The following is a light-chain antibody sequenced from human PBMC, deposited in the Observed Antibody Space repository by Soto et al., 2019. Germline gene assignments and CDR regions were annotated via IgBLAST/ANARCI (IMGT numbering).Light chain of an antibody. CDR1: QSVSRNS. CDR2: GAS. J-gene: IGKJ3*01. V-gene: IGKV3-20*01. CDR3: QQYGTSPPT. Sequence: EIVLTQSPGTLSLSPGERATLSCRASQSVSRNSLAWYQQQPGQAPRLLIYGASSRATDIPDRFSGSGSGTVFTLIVSRLEPEDFAVYFCQQYGTSPPTFGPGTKVDIK.